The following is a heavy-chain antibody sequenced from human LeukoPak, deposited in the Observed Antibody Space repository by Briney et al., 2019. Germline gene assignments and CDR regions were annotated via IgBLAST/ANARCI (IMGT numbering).Heavy chain of an antibody. V-gene: IGHV3-53*01. J-gene: IGHJ3*01. CDR1: GLTLSTNH. CDR3: TKSGPPDPY. Sequence: PGGSLRLSCAASGLTLSTNHMSWVRQAPGEGLEWVAVIYSGAGTNYTDSVKRRFTISRDNSKNMLYLQMNSLRVEDTAMYYCTKSGPPDPYWGQGTMVTVSS. CDR2: IYSGAGT.